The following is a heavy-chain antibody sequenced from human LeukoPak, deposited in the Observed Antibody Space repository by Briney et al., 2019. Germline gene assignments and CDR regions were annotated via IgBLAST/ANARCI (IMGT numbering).Heavy chain of an antibody. D-gene: IGHD4-11*01. Sequence: SETLSLTCTVSGGSISSSSYYWGWIRQPPGKGLDWIGYIYYSGSTEYNPSLKSRVTISVDTSKNQFSLKLSSVTAADTAVYYCARGEGFSNAYGLHDHWGQGTLVTVSS. CDR3: ARGEGFSNAYGLHDH. CDR2: IYYSGST. CDR1: GGSISSSSYY. V-gene: IGHV4-61*05. J-gene: IGHJ4*02.